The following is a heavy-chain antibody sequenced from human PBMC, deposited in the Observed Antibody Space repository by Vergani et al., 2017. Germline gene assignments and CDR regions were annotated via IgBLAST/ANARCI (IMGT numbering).Heavy chain of an antibody. CDR1: GFSLSTSGVG. D-gene: IGHD3-9*01. CDR3: AHVGDGILTGYYRGWFDP. Sequence: QITLKESGPTLVKPTQTLTLTCTFSGFSLSTSGVGVGWIRQPPGKALEWLALIYWDDDKRYSPSLKSRLTITKDTSKNQVVLTMTNMDPVDTATYYCAHVGDGILTGYYRGWFDPWGQGTLVTVSS. J-gene: IGHJ5*02. V-gene: IGHV2-5*02. CDR2: IYWDDDK.